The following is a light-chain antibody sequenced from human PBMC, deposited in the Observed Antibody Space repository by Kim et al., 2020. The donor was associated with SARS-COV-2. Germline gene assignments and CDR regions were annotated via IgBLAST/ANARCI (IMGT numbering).Light chain of an antibody. Sequence: QSVLTQPPSASETPGQRVTISCSGSSSNIGSNYVYWYQQFPGTAPKLLIYRNNQRPSGVPDRFSGSKSGTSASLAISGLRSEDEADYYCAAWDDSLSSFYVFGTGTKVTVL. CDR3: AAWDDSLSSFYV. CDR1: SSNIGSNY. J-gene: IGLJ1*01. V-gene: IGLV1-47*01. CDR2: RNN.